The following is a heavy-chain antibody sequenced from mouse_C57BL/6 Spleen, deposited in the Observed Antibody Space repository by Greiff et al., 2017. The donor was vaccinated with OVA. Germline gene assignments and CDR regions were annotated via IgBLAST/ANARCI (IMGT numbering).Heavy chain of an antibody. V-gene: IGHV1-26*01. Sequence: VQLQQSGPELVQPGASVKISCKASGYTFTDYYMNWVKQSHGKSLEWIGDINPNTGGTSYNQKFKGKATLTVDKSSSTAYMELRSLTSEDSAVYYCARDNWDPFDYWGQGTTLTVSS. CDR3: ARDNWDPFDY. CDR2: INPNTGGT. J-gene: IGHJ2*01. CDR1: GYTFTDYY. D-gene: IGHD4-1*01.